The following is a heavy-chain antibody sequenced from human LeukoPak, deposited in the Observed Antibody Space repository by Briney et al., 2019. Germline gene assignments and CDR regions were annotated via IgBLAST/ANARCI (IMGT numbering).Heavy chain of an antibody. CDR3: ARESYYDSSGYYDAFDI. CDR2: INAGNGNT. V-gene: IGHV1-3*03. J-gene: IGHJ3*02. Sequence: GASVKVSCKASGYTFKSYAMNWVRQAPGQRLEWMGWINAGNGNTKYSQEFQGRVTITRDTSASTAYMELSSLRSEDMAVYYCARESYYDSSGYYDAFDIWGQGTMVTVSS. D-gene: IGHD3-22*01. CDR1: GYTFKSYA.